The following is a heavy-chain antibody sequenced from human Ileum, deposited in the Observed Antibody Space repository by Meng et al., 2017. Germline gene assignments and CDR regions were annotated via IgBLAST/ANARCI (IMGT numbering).Heavy chain of an antibody. CDR3: ASRYSSSPGWFDP. V-gene: IGHV4-39*02. CDR1: GGSISGSTYY. J-gene: IGHJ5*02. D-gene: IGHD6-6*01. CDR2: FYYPALA. Sequence: QLQLQESGPGLVKPSETLSLTCTLSGGSISGSTYYWVWIRQPPGKGLEWIGSFYYPALASYNPSLKSRVTISADTSRNNFSLRLTSVTAADTAVYYCASRYSSSPGWFDPWDQGTLVTVSS.